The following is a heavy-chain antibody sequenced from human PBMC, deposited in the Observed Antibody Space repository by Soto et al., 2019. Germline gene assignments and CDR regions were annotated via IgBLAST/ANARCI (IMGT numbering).Heavy chain of an antibody. CDR1: GFTFSSYG. D-gene: IGHD1-7*01. Sequence: PGGSLRLSCAASGFTFSSYGMHWVRQAPGKGLEWVAVISYDGSNKYYADSVKGRFTISRDNSKNTLYLQMNSLKAEDTALYYCARSIPGTTSFDYWGQGTLVTVSS. CDR2: ISYDGSNK. CDR3: ARSIPGTTSFDY. V-gene: IGHV3-30*03. J-gene: IGHJ4*02.